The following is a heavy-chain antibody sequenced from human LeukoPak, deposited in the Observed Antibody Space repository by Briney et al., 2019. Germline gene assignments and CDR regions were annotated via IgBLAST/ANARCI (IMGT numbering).Heavy chain of an antibody. CDR2: IYTSGST. CDR3: ASEETSGSYS. J-gene: IGHJ4*02. CDR1: GGSISTYY. Sequence: SETLSLTCTVSGGSISTYYWSWIRQPAGKGLEWIGRIYTSGSTNYNPSLMSRVIMSVDTSKNQFSLKVSSVTAADTAVYYCASEETSGSYSWGQGTLVTVSS. V-gene: IGHV4-4*07. D-gene: IGHD1-26*01.